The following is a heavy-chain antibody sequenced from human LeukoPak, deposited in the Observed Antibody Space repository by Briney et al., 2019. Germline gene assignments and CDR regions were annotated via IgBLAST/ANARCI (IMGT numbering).Heavy chain of an antibody. CDR3: AKDSKSIAVAGIYY. V-gene: IGHV3-23*01. J-gene: IGHJ4*02. CDR2: ISGSGGST. Sequence: SGGSLRLSCAASGFTFSSYAMSWVRQAPGKGLEWVSAISGSGGSTCYADSVKGRFTISRDNSKNTLYLQMNSLRAEDTAVYYCAKDSKSIAVAGIYYWGQGTLVTVSS. D-gene: IGHD6-19*01. CDR1: GFTFSSYA.